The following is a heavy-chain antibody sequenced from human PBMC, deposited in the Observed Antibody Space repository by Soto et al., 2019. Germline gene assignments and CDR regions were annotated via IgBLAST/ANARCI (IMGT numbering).Heavy chain of an antibody. CDR1: GYTFSSFG. V-gene: IGHV1-18*01. D-gene: IGHD6-19*01. J-gene: IGHJ5*02. CDR3: ARGGAVAGSAVGWLDP. Sequence: QVQLLQSGAEVKYPGASVKVSCKASGYTFSSFGISWVRQAPGQGLEWMGWISGYSGNTNYAQKLQGRVKMTTDTPTSTAYMELRSLRSDDTAMYYCARGGAVAGSAVGWLDPWGQGTLVTVSS. CDR2: ISGYSGNT.